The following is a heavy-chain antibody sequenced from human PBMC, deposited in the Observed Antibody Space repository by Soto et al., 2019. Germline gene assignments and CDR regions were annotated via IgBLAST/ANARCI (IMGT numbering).Heavy chain of an antibody. J-gene: IGHJ6*02. CDR1: GFTFSSYD. V-gene: IGHV3-13*01. CDR3: ARESRGYSSGYTAYYYGMDV. Sequence: GGSLRLSCAASGFTFSSYDMHWVRQATGKGLEWVSAIGTAGDTYYPGSVKGRFTISRENAKNSLYLQMNSLRAGDTAVYYCARESRGYSSGYTAYYYGMDVWGQGTTVTVSS. D-gene: IGHD6-19*01. CDR2: IGTAGDT.